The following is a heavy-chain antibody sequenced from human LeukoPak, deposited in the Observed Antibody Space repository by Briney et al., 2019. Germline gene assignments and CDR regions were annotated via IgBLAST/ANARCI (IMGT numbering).Heavy chain of an antibody. J-gene: IGHJ4*02. V-gene: IGHV3-23*01. Sequence: GASLRLSCAASGFTFSNHAMSWVRQAAGKGLEWVSAITGSGGNTYYADSVKGRFTISRDNSKNTVFLQMNSLRAEDTAVYYCAKWGDYDVLTGYYVSDYWGQGTLVTVSS. CDR2: ITGSGGNT. D-gene: IGHD3-9*01. CDR1: GFTFSNHA. CDR3: AKWGDYDVLTGYYVSDY.